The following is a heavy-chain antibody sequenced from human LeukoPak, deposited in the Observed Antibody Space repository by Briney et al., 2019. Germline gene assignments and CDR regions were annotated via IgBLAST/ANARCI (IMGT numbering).Heavy chain of an antibody. Sequence: GGSLRLSCAASGFTFTSYSMSWVRQAPGKGLEWVSGTSDRGDYTYYADSVRGRFTISRDSSKNTLFLQMNSLRAEDTALYFCARKAQYNGHYPLDYWGQGTLVTVSS. CDR3: ARKAQYNGHYPLDY. D-gene: IGHD1-7*01. J-gene: IGHJ4*02. V-gene: IGHV3-23*01. CDR1: GFTFTSYS. CDR2: TSDRGDYT.